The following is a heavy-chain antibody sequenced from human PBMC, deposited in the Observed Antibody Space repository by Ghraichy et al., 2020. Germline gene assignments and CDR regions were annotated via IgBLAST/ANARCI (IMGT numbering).Heavy chain of an antibody. CDR2: IATYSSSI. V-gene: IGHV3-48*02. CDR3: ARALTLGASAWVILDY. Sequence: GGSLRLSCAASGFTFRSYSMNWVRQAPGKGLEWVSYIATYSSSIYYVDSVKGRFTISRDDAKNSLYLQMNSLRDEDTAVYYCARALTLGASAWVILDYWGQGALVTVSS. CDR1: GFTFRSYS. D-gene: IGHD1-26*01. J-gene: IGHJ4*02.